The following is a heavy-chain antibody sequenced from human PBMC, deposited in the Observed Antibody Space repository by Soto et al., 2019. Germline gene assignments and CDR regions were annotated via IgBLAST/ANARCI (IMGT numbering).Heavy chain of an antibody. D-gene: IGHD2-21*01. Sequence: QVQLVQSGAEVKKPGASVKVSCKASGSGYIFTSYYVHWVRQAPGQGLEWMGVMNPSAGRTTYAQTFRGRVTMTTDSSTSTVYVDLSSLRSEDTAVYYCARGIDIGLTYGYSGMDVWGQGTTVTVSS. CDR3: ARGIDIGLTYGYSGMDV. CDR2: MNPSAGRT. V-gene: IGHV1-46*01. CDR1: GSGYIFTSYY. J-gene: IGHJ6*02.